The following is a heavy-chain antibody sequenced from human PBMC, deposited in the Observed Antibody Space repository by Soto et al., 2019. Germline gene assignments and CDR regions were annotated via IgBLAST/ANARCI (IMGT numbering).Heavy chain of an antibody. D-gene: IGHD3-22*01. CDR2: ISAYNGNT. Sequence: QVQLVQSGAEVKKPGASVKVSCKASGYTFTSYGISWVRQAPGQGLEWMGWISAYNGNTNYAQKLQGRVTMTTDTSTSTAHMELRSLRSDDTAVYYCARAYYYDSSGYYYYYYYGMDVWGQGTTVTVSS. J-gene: IGHJ6*02. CDR3: ARAYYYDSSGYYYYYYYGMDV. V-gene: IGHV1-18*01. CDR1: GYTFTSYG.